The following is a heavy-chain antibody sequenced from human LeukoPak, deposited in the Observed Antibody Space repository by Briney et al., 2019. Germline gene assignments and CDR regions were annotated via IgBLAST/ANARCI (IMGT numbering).Heavy chain of an antibody. CDR2: IWYDGSNK. Sequence: GRSLRLSCAASGFTFSSYGMHWVRQAPGKGLEWVAVIWYDGSNKYYADSVKGRFTISRDNSKNTLYLQMNSLRAEDTAVYYCARETIAAAGKDWSDPWGQGTLVTVSS. J-gene: IGHJ5*02. CDR1: GFTFSSYG. V-gene: IGHV3-33*01. D-gene: IGHD6-13*01. CDR3: ARETIAAAGKDWSDP.